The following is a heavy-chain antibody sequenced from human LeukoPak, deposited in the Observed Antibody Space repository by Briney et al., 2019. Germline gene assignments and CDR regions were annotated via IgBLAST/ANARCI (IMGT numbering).Heavy chain of an antibody. CDR2: IWHDASHT. V-gene: IGHV3-33*06. Sequence: RGCLRLSCAASGVTFSTYAMHCVRQTPGEGLEWVALIWHDASHTFYTDSVKGRFTISTDNSKNTVYLQRNGLGGEDTAVYYCAKEIFGSGSYPDYWGQGTLVTVS. D-gene: IGHD3-10*01. CDR3: AKEIFGSGSYPDY. CDR1: GVTFSTYA. J-gene: IGHJ4*02.